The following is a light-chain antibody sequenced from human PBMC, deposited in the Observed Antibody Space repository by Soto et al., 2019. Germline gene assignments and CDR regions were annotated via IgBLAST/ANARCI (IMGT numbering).Light chain of an antibody. J-gene: IGKJ5*01. CDR1: QSVSNSY. CDR3: QQRSYWPAIT. V-gene: IGKV3-11*01. CDR2: DAS. Sequence: TMFTQTPGNLSLYAKERAPLSCRASQSVSNSYLAWYQQKPGQAPRLLIYDASNRATGIPARFSGSGSGTDFTLTISSLEPEDFAFYYCQQRSYWPAITFGQGTRLEIK.